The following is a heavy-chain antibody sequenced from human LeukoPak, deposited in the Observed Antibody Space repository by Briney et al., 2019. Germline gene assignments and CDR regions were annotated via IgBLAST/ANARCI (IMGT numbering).Heavy chain of an antibody. V-gene: IGHV1-69*05. D-gene: IGHD6-13*01. CDR2: IIPIFGTA. Sequence: SVKVSCKASGGTFSSYAISWVRQAPGQGREWMGGIIPIFGTANYAQKFQGRVTITTDESTSTAYMELSSLRSEDTAVYYCARDAPTYSSSWGDYNAPYFDYWGQGTLVTVSS. CDR3: ARDAPTYSSSWGDYNAPYFDY. CDR1: GGTFSSYA. J-gene: IGHJ4*02.